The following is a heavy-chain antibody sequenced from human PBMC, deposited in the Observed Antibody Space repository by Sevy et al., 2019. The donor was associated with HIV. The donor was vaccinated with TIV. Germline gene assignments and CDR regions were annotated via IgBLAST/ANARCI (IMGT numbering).Heavy chain of an antibody. Sequence: GGSLRLSCAASGFTFSDYYMSWIRQAPGKGLEWISYISGSDGIIYYADSVKGRFTVSRDNSKNSRYLQMSSLRAEDTAVDYCARDHVKGGDLGDYYYFAMDVWGQGTTVTVSS. CDR1: GFTFSDYY. CDR3: ARDHVKGGDLGDYYYFAMDV. J-gene: IGHJ6*02. V-gene: IGHV3-11*01. CDR2: ISGSDGII. D-gene: IGHD4-17*01.